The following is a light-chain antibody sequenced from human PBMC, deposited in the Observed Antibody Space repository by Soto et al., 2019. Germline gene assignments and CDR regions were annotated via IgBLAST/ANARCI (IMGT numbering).Light chain of an antibody. CDR1: NSDIGGYNY. CDR2: DVV. Sequence: QSALTQPASVSGSPGQSISISCTGTNSDIGGYNYVSWYQHHPDKAPQLIIFDVVYRPSGVSDRFSGSKSGNTASLTISGLQAEDEADYYCTSYTSASTLEVFGGGTKLTVL. J-gene: IGLJ2*01. V-gene: IGLV2-14*03. CDR3: TSYTSASTLEV.